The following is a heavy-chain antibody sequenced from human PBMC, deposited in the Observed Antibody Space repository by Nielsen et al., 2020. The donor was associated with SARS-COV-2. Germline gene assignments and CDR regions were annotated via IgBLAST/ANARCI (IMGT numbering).Heavy chain of an antibody. V-gene: IGHV3-30*02. CDR2: IRYDGSNK. Sequence: GESLKISCAASGFTFSSYGMHWVRQAPGKGLEWVAFIRYDGSNKYYADSVKGRFTISRDNSKNTLYLQMNSLRAEDTAVYYCARSSYDSSGYYGAFDIWGQGTMVTVSS. CDR1: GFTFSSYG. D-gene: IGHD3-22*01. J-gene: IGHJ3*02. CDR3: ARSSYDSSGYYGAFDI.